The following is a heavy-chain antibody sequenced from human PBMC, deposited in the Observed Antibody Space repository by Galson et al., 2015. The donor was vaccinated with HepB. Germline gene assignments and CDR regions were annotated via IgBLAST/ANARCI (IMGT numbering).Heavy chain of an antibody. Sequence: SVKVSCKASGYTFTGYYMHWVRQAPGQGLEWMGWINPNSGGTNYAQKFQGRVTMTRDTSISTAYMELSRLRSDDTAVYYCARVSGGSGYYSHFDYWGQGTLVTVSS. CDR3: ARVSGGSGYYSHFDY. V-gene: IGHV1-2*02. J-gene: IGHJ4*02. CDR1: GYTFTGYY. CDR2: INPNSGGT. D-gene: IGHD3-22*01.